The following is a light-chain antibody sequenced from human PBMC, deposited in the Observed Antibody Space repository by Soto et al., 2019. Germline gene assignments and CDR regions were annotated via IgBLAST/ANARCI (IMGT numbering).Light chain of an antibody. Sequence: EILLTQSPGTLSLSPGERATLSCRASQSFTSCYLAWYQQKGGQAPRLIMYGASIRTSGTPERFGGSGAGKDFLLTISMLEPDVFAEYYRQQRINSITFGQGTRLEIK. J-gene: IGKJ5*01. CDR1: QSFTSCY. V-gene: IGKV3D-20*02. CDR2: GAS. CDR3: QQRINSIT.